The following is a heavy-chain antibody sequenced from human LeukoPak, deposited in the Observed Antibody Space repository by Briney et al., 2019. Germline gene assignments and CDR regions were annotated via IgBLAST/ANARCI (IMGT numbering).Heavy chain of an antibody. CDR3: ARSNNYDSSGYDDY. CDR1: GFTFSSYS. V-gene: IGHV3-21*01. J-gene: IGHJ4*02. Sequence: GGSLRLSCAASGFTFSSYSMNWVRQAPGKGLEWVSSISSSGSYIYYADSVKGRFTISRDNAKNSLYLQMNSLRAEDTAVYYCARSNNYDSSGYDDYWGQGTLVTVSS. CDR2: ISSSGSYI. D-gene: IGHD3-22*01.